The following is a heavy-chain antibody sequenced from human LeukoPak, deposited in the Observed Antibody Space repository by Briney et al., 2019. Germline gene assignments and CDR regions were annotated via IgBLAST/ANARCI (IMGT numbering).Heavy chain of an antibody. CDR2: IYYSGST. D-gene: IGHD3-16*01. Sequence: SETLSLTCTVSGGSISSYYWSWIRQPPGKGLEWIGYIYYSGSTNYNPSLKSRVTISVDTSKNQFSLKLSSVTAADTAVYYCARFGDYVWGSYGAPFDYWGQGTLVTVSS. V-gene: IGHV4-59*01. J-gene: IGHJ4*02. CDR3: ARFGDYVWGSYGAPFDY. CDR1: GGSISSYY.